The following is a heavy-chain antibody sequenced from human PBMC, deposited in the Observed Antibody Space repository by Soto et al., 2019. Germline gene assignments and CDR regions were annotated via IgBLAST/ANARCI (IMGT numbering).Heavy chain of an antibody. D-gene: IGHD3-16*02. CDR1: GGSISSYY. CDR3: ARDSNVWGGYPPSGWFDP. J-gene: IGHJ5*02. V-gene: IGHV4-59*01. CDR2: IYYSGST. Sequence: SETLSLTCTVCGGSISSYYWSWIRQPPGKGLEWIGYIYYSGSTNYNPSLKSRVTISVDTSKNQFSLKLSSVTAADTAVYYCARDSNVWGGYPPSGWFDPWGQGTLVTVSS.